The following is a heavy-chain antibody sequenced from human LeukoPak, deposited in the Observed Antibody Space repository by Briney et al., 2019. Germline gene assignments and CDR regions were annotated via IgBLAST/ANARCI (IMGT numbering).Heavy chain of an antibody. V-gene: IGHV3-74*01. CDR1: GFTFSSSW. J-gene: IGHJ3*02. CDR2: INTDGISP. CDR3: AGDGYAFDI. Sequence: GGSLRLSCAASGFTFSSSWMHWVRHAPGKGLVWVSRINTDGISPSYADSVKGRFTISRDNAKNTLYLQMNSLRAEDTAVYFCAGDGYAFDIWGQGTMVTVSS.